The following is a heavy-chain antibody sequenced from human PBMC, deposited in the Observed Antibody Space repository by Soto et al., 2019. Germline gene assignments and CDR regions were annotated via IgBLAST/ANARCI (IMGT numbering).Heavy chain of an antibody. CDR2: TSGSGDGT. CDR3: ATRRDASYYYYGMDV. D-gene: IGHD2-2*01. J-gene: IGHJ6*02. CDR1: GFTFSTYV. V-gene: IGHV3-23*01. Sequence: GGSLRLSCAASGFTFSTYVMSWVRQAPGKGLEWVSATSGSGDGTYYADSVKGRFTISRDNSKNTLFLQMDSLRAGDTAVYYCATRRDASYYYYGMDVWGQGTTVTVSS.